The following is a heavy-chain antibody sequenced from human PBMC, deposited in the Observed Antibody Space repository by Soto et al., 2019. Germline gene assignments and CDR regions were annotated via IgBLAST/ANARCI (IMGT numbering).Heavy chain of an antibody. CDR1: GYTFTSYG. Sequence: ASVKVSCKSSGYTFTSYGISWVRQAPGQGLEWMGWISAYNGNTNYAQKLQGRVTMTTDTSTNTAYMELSSLRSEDTAVYYGATARYGDFFPFDYWGQGTLVTVSS. D-gene: IGHD4-17*01. CDR2: ISAYNGNT. J-gene: IGHJ4*02. V-gene: IGHV1-18*01. CDR3: ATARYGDFFPFDY.